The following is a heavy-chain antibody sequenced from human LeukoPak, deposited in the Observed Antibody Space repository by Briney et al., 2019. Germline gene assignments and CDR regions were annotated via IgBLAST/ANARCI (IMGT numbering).Heavy chain of an antibody. V-gene: IGHV5-51*01. Sequence: GASLQISCKGSGYIFTSYWIGWVRQLPGKGLEWMGIIYPGDSDTRYSPSFQGQVTISADKSISTAYLQWSSLKASDTAMYYCARGSYYYDSSGYWDYWGQGTLVTVSS. CDR3: ARGSYYYDSSGYWDY. J-gene: IGHJ4*02. D-gene: IGHD3-22*01. CDR2: IYPGDSDT. CDR1: GYIFTSYW.